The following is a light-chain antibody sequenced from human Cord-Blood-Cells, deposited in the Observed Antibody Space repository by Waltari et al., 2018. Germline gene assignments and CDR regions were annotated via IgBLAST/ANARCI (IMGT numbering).Light chain of an antibody. Sequence: QSALTQPASVSGSPGQSITIPCTGPSSDVRAYSYVSWYQQHPGKAPKLMIYEVSNRPSGVSNRFSGSKSGNTASLTISGLQAEDEADYYCSSYTSSSTVVFGGGTKLTVL. V-gene: IGLV2-14*01. CDR2: EVS. CDR3: SSYTSSSTVV. CDR1: SSDVRAYSY. J-gene: IGLJ2*01.